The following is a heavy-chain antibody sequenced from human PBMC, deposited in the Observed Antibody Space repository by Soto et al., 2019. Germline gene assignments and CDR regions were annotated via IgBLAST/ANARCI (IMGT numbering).Heavy chain of an antibody. J-gene: IGHJ5*02. CDR3: SREPNALGGFDP. CDR2: ISSSSSTI. CDR1: GFTFSSYS. V-gene: IGHV3-48*02. Sequence: EALRLTCAASGFTFSSYSMNWVRQAPGKGLEWVSYISSSSSTIYYADSVKGRFTISRDNAKNSLYLQMNSLRDEDTAVYYCSREPNALGGFDPWGQGTLVTVSS. D-gene: IGHD2-15*01.